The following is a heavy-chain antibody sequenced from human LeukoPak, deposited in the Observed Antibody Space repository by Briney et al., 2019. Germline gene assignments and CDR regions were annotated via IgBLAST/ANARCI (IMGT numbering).Heavy chain of an antibody. Sequence: PGGSLRLSCTASGFSFGDYGMSWVRQAPGKGLEWIGFIRSKAYGGTTEYAASVKGRFTISRDDSKSIAYLQMNSLKTEDTAVYYCTRALMTTTDYWGQGTLVTVSS. CDR3: TRALMTTTDY. V-gene: IGHV3-49*04. D-gene: IGHD4-11*01. CDR2: IRSKAYGGTT. J-gene: IGHJ4*02. CDR1: GFSFGDYG.